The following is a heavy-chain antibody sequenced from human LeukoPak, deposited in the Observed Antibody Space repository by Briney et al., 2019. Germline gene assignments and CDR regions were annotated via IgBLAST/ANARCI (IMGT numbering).Heavy chain of an antibody. V-gene: IGHV4-59*01. CDR1: GGFISSYY. Sequence: SETLSLTCTVSGGFISSYYWSWIRQPPGKGLEWIGYIYYSGSTNYNPSLKSRVTISVDTSKNQFSLKLSSVTAADTAVYYCARNSRYNWNDGVSMDVWGKGTTVTISS. D-gene: IGHD1-1*01. J-gene: IGHJ6*03. CDR2: IYYSGST. CDR3: ARNSRYNWNDGVSMDV.